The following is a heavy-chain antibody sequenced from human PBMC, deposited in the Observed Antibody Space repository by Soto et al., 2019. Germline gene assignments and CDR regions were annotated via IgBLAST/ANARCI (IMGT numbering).Heavy chain of an antibody. D-gene: IGHD3-10*01. CDR3: ARLTKGSLVTA. CDR2: ISSSSDST. Sequence: LVESGGGLVYPGGSLTLSCVGSGFRFSEHSRNWVRRAPGKGVQWVSYISSSSDSTYYADSVKGRFTVSRDNAKNALFLQMNSLRDDDTATYYCARLTKGSLVTAWGQGVRVTVSS. CDR1: GFRFSEHS. J-gene: IGHJ4*02. V-gene: IGHV3-48*02.